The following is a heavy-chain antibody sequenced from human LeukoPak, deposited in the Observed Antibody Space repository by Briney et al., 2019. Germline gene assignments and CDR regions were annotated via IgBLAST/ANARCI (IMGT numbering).Heavy chain of an antibody. CDR2: ICYSGST. V-gene: IGHV4-31*03. CDR3: ASLGDSSGYYPDY. CDR1: GGSISSGGYY. Sequence: PSETLSLTCTVSGGSISSGGYYWSWIRQHPGKGLEWIGYICYSGSTYYNPSLKSRVTISVDTSKNQFSLKLSSVTAADTAVYYCASLGDSSGYYPDYWGQGTLVTVSS. D-gene: IGHD3-22*01. J-gene: IGHJ4*02.